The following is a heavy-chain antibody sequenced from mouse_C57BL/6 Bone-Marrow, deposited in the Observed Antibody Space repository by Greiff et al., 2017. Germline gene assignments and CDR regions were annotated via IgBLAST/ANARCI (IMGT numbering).Heavy chain of an antibody. CDR3: ARWGYGSSQYYFDY. V-gene: IGHV1-59*01. Sequence: QVQLQQPGAELVRPGTSVKLSCKASGYTFTSYWMHWVKQRPGQGLEWIGVIDPSDSYTNYNQKFKGKATLTVDTSSSTAYMQLSRLTSEDSAVYYCARWGYGSSQYYFDYWGQGTTLTVSS. CDR2: IDPSDSYT. D-gene: IGHD1-1*01. J-gene: IGHJ2*01. CDR1: GYTFTSYW.